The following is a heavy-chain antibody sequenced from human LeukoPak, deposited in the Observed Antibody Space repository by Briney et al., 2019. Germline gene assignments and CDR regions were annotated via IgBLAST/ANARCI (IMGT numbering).Heavy chain of an antibody. J-gene: IGHJ5*02. D-gene: IGHD3-22*01. Sequence: ASVKVSCKASGYTFTSYGLSWVRQAPGQGLEWMGWISGYNGDTNYAQKFQDRVTMTRDTSISTAYMELSRLRSDDTAVYYCARGGYYYDSSGYYLWTQDWFDPWGQGTLVTVSS. CDR3: ARGGYYYDSSGYYLWTQDWFDP. V-gene: IGHV1-18*01. CDR2: ISGYNGDT. CDR1: GYTFTSYG.